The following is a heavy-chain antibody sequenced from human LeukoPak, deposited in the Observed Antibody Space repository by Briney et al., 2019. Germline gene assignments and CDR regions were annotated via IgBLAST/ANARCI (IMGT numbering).Heavy chain of an antibody. CDR3: ARQLNYYLDY. Sequence: GGSLRLSCAASGFTFSTYWMHWVRQAPGKGLVWVSRISSDGSITSYADSVKGRFTISRDNAKNTLYLQMNSLRAEDTAVYYCARQLNYYLDYWGQGTLVTVSS. V-gene: IGHV3-74*01. CDR1: GFTFSTYW. CDR2: ISSDGSIT. D-gene: IGHD2-2*01. J-gene: IGHJ4*02.